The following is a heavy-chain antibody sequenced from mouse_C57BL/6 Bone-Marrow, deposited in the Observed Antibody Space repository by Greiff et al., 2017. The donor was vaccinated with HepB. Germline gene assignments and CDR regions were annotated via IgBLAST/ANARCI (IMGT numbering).Heavy chain of an antibody. CDR1: GYTFTSYW. Sequence: QVQLQQPGAELVRPGSSVKLSCKASGYTFTSYWMHWVKQRPIQGLEWIGNIDPSDSDTHYNQKFKDKATLTVDKPSSTAYMQLSSLTSEDSAVYYCARAVAVGGDYWGQGTTLTVSS. J-gene: IGHJ2*01. CDR2: IDPSDSDT. V-gene: IGHV1-52*01. D-gene: IGHD1-1*02. CDR3: ARAVAVGGDY.